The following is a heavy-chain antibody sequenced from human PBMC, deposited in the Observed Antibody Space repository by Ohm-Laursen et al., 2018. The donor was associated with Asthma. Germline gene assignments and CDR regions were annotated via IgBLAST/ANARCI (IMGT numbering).Heavy chain of an antibody. D-gene: IGHD1-1*01. CDR2: IYWDDDK. CDR1: AFSLTTRGEG. Sequence: TQTLTLTCTFSAFSLTTRGEGVAWIRQPPGKALEWLALIYWDDDKRYSPSLESRLTITKDTSKNQVVLTMTNMDPVDTATYYCATRHTGTTAGDAFDVWGQGTLVTVPS. CDR3: ATRHTGTTAGDAFDV. V-gene: IGHV2-5*02. J-gene: IGHJ3*01.